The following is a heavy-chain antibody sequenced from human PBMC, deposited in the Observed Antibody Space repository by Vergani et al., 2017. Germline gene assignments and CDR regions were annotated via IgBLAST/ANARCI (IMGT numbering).Heavy chain of an antibody. CDR2: IYHSGSP. V-gene: IGHV4-38-2*01. D-gene: IGHD3-9*01. J-gene: IGHJ4*02. CDR3: ARHWEGVLRYFDWCREPGYFDY. Sequence: QLQLQQSGPGLVKPSETLSLTCAVSGYSISSGYYWGWIRQPPGEGLEWIGSIYHSGSPYYNPSLKSRVTISVDTSKNQFSLKLSSVTAADTAVYYCARHWEGVLRYFDWCREPGYFDYWGQGTLVTVSS. CDR1: GYSISSGYY.